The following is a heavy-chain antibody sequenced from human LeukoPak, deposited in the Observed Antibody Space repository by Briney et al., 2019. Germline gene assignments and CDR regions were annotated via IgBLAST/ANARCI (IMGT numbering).Heavy chain of an antibody. CDR2: IYASGGT. CDR1: GGSTSGSY. CDR3: ARHGAYSGHDYFDF. V-gene: IGHV4-4*09. Sequence: SETLSLTCTVSGGSTSGSYWSWVRQPPGKGLEWIGHIYASGGTNHNPSLTSRVIISLDTSKTQVSLKLRSVTAADTAIYYCARHGAYSGHDYFDFWGQGTLVTVSS. D-gene: IGHD5-12*01. J-gene: IGHJ4*02.